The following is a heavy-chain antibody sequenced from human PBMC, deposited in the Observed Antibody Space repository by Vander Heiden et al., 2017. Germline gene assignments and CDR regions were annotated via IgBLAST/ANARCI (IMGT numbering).Heavy chain of an antibody. V-gene: IGHV3-15*01. D-gene: IGHD2-15*01. CDR3: TTGYCSGGDCYSLNY. CDR1: GFTVSNAR. Sequence: GGLVKPGGSLRLPCAVSGFTVSNARVGWVRQAPGKGLEWVGRIKRRTDGETTDYAAPVKGRIVISRDDSKNTLYLQMNSLKTDDTAVYYCTTGYCSGGDCYSLNYWGQGTLVTVSS. J-gene: IGHJ4*02. CDR2: IKRRTDGETT.